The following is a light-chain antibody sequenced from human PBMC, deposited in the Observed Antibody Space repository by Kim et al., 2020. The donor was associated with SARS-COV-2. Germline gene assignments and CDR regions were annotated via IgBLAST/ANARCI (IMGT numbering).Light chain of an antibody. Sequence: QSALTQPASVSGSPGQSITISCAGTSSDVGGYNYVSWYQQHPGKAPKVLIYDVSNRPSGVSNRFSGSKSGNTASLTISGLQTEDEADYYCSSFTSSNTGVFGTGTKVTVL. CDR1: SSDVGGYNY. V-gene: IGLV2-14*03. CDR2: DVS. J-gene: IGLJ1*01. CDR3: SSFTSSNTGV.